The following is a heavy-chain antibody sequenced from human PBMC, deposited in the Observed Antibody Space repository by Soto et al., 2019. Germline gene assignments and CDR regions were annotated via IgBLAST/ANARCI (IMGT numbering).Heavy chain of an antibody. Sequence: SETLSLTCAVSGGSISSGGYSWSWIRQPPGKGLEWIGYIYHSGSTYYNPSLKSRVTISVDRPKNQFSLKLSSVTAADTAVYYCARESESGAFDIWGQGTMVTVSS. CDR2: IYHSGST. CDR1: GGSISSGGYS. V-gene: IGHV4-30-2*01. CDR3: ARESESGAFDI. J-gene: IGHJ3*02.